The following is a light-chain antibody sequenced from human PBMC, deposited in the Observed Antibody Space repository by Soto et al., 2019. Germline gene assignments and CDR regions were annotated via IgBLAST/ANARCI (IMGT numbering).Light chain of an antibody. CDR1: QSVSNSF. Sequence: EIVLTQSPDTLSLSPGERATLSCRASQSVSNSFLAWYRQKPGQPPRLLIYGASNRATGIPDRISGVGSGTDFTLAISRLEPEDFAVYYCHQYGNAPQTFGQGTRVEIK. V-gene: IGKV3-20*01. J-gene: IGKJ1*01. CDR3: HQYGNAPQT. CDR2: GAS.